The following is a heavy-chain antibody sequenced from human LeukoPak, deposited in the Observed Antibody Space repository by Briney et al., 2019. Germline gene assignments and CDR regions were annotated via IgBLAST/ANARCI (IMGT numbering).Heavy chain of an antibody. CDR3: ARDRYSYGCFDY. V-gene: IGHV3-30-3*01. J-gene: IGHJ4*02. CDR2: ISYDGSNK. Sequence: GGSLRLSCAASGFTFSGYIMHWVREAPGRGLGWGAVISYDGSNKYYADSVKGRFTISRDNSKNTLYLQMNSLRAEDAAVYYCARDRYSYGCFDYWGQGTLVTVSS. CDR1: GFTFSGYI. D-gene: IGHD5-18*01.